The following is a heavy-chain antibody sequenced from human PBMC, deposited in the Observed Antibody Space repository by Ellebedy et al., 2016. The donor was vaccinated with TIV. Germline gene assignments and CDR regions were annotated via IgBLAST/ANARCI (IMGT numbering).Heavy chain of an antibody. Sequence: PGGSLRLSCAASGFTFSSYAMSLVRQAPGKGLEWVSTISNTGSRTYYADSVEGRFIISRDNSKKTLYLQMNSLRAEDTAVYYCAKGRGGGSDSSAPRYYFDSWGLGTLVTVSS. J-gene: IGHJ4*02. CDR2: ISNTGSRT. CDR1: GFTFSSYA. D-gene: IGHD6-19*01. V-gene: IGHV3-23*01. CDR3: AKGRGGGSDSSAPRYYFDS.